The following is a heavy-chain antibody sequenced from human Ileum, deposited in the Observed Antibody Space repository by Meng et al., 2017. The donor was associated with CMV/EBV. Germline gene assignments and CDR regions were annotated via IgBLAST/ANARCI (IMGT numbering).Heavy chain of an antibody. Sequence: SETLSLTCTVSGGSISSYYWSWIRQPPGKGLEWIGYIYYSGSTNYNPSLKSRVTMSVDTSKNQFALKLSSVTAADTAVYYCARVASDFWSGIPDNWFDPWGQGTRVTGAS. V-gene: IGHV4-59*01. CDR3: ARVASDFWSGIPDNWFDP. CDR2: IYYSGST. J-gene: IGHJ5*02. CDR1: GGSISSYY. D-gene: IGHD3-3*01.